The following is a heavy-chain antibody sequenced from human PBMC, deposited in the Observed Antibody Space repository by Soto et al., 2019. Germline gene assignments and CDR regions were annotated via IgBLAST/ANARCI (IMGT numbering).Heavy chain of an antibody. CDR2: IYTSGST. CDR1: GGSISSYY. D-gene: IGHD3-16*02. J-gene: IGHJ5*02. Sequence: SETLSLTCTVSGGSISSYYWSWIRQPAGKGLELIGRIYTSGSTNYNPSLKSRVTMSVDTSKNQFSLMLSSVTAADTAVYYSASGDYVWGVYRYFGWFDPWGQGTLVTVSS. CDR3: ASGDYVWGVYRYFGWFDP. V-gene: IGHV4-4*07.